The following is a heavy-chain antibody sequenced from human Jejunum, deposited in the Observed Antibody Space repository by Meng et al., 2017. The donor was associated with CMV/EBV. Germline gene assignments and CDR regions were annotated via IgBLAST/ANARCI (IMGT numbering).Heavy chain of an antibody. J-gene: IGHJ4*02. CDR3: ARGQYYYDSSGLYY. V-gene: IGHV3-53*01. D-gene: IGHD3-22*01. CDR2: IYSGGRT. CDR1: GFTVSSNY. Sequence: ASGFTVSSNYMTWVRQAPGKGLEWVSVIYSGGRTDYADSVKGRFTISRDNSKNTLYLQMNSLRAEDTAVYYCARGQYYYDSSGLYYWGQGTLVTVSS.